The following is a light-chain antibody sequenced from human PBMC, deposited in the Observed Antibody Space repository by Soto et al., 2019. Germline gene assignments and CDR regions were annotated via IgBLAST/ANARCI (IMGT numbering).Light chain of an antibody. CDR2: ATS. CDR3: HKYNHAPT. J-gene: IGKJ4*01. Sequence: DIQLTQAPSSLSASVGDRVTITCRASQAISSYLAWYQQKPGKVPELLIYATSTLQSRAPSRFSGSGSGTDFTLTISSLQPEDVATYYCHKYNHAPTFGGGTKVDIK. CDR1: QAISSY. V-gene: IGKV1-27*01.